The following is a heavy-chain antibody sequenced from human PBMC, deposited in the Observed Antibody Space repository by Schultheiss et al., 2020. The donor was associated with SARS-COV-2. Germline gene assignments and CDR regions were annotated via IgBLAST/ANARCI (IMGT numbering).Heavy chain of an antibody. CDR1: GFTFSSYG. J-gene: IGHJ6*02. CDR2: IKDDGSEI. Sequence: GGSLRLSCAASGFTFSSYGMHWVRQAPGKGLEWVATIKDDGSEIHYVDSVKGRFTISRDNSKNTLYLQMNSLRAEDTAVYYCARDRDDYGNYYGMDVWGQGTTVTVSS. CDR3: ARDRDDYGNYYGMDV. D-gene: IGHD4-17*01. V-gene: IGHV3-30*02.